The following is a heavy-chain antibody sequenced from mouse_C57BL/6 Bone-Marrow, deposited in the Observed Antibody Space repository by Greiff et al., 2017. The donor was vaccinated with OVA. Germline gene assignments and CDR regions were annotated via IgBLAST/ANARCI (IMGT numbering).Heavy chain of an antibody. V-gene: IGHV14-4*01. CDR2: IDPENGDT. J-gene: IGHJ2*01. CDR1: GFHIKDDY. CDR3: TTYRY. Sequence: EVQLQQSGAELVRPGASVKLSCTASGFHIKDDYMHWVKERPEQGLEWIGWIDPENGDTEYASKFQGKATITADTSSKTVYLHLSRLTSEDTAVYDCTTYRYWGQGTTLTVSS.